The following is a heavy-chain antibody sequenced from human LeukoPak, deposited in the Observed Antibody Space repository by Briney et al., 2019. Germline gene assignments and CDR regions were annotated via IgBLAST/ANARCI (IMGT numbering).Heavy chain of an antibody. Sequence: SGTLSLTCAVSGGSISSSNWWSWVRQPPGKGLEWIGEIYHSGSTNYNPSLKSRVTISVDKSKNQFSLKLSSVTAADTAVYYCARVTGMVRGRWFDPWGQGTLVTVPS. D-gene: IGHD3-10*01. CDR1: GGSISSSNW. J-gene: IGHJ5*02. CDR2: IYHSGST. V-gene: IGHV4-4*02. CDR3: ARVTGMVRGRWFDP.